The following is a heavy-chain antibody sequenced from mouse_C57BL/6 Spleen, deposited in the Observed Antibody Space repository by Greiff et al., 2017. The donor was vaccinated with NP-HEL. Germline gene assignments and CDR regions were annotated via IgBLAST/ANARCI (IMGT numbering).Heavy chain of an antibody. J-gene: IGHJ4*01. D-gene: IGHD1-1*01. CDR1: GYTFTSYW. CDR2: IYPGSGST. Sequence: QVQLQQPGAELVKPGASVKMSCKASGYTFTSYWITWVKQRPGQGLEWIGDIYPGSGSTNYNEKFKSKATLTVDTSSSTAYMQLSSLTSEDSAVYYCARSLLITTEGMDYWGQGTSVTVSS. V-gene: IGHV1-55*01. CDR3: ARSLLITTEGMDY.